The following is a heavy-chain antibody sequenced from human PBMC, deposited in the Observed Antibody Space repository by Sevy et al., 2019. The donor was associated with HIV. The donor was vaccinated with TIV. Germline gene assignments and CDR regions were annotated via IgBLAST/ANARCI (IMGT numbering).Heavy chain of an antibody. CDR2: IRSKAYGGTT. CDR3: THIAVAGTWSYNWFDP. V-gene: IGHV3-49*03. CDR1: GFTFGDYA. D-gene: IGHD6-19*01. J-gene: IGHJ5*02. Sequence: GGSLRLSYTASGFTFGDYAMSWFRQAPGKGLEWVGFIRSKAYGGTTEYAASVKGRFTISRDDSKSIAYLQMNSLKTEDTAVYYCTHIAVAGTWSYNWFDPWGQGTLVTVSS.